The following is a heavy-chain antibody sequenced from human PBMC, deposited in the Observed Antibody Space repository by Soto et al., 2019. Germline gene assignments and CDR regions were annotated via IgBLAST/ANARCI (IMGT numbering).Heavy chain of an antibody. CDR2: IYWDDDK. Sequence: QITLKESGPTLVKPTQTLTLTCTFSGFSLSTSGVGVGWIHQPPGEALEWLALIYWDDDKRYSLSLKTRLTITKDTSKNQVVLTMTNMDPVDTATYSCGYSGVGVWGYGYGCFDYWGQGTLVTVSS. CDR3: GYSGVGVWGYGYGCFDY. CDR1: GFSLSTSGVG. D-gene: IGHD5-18*01. J-gene: IGHJ4*02. V-gene: IGHV2-5*02.